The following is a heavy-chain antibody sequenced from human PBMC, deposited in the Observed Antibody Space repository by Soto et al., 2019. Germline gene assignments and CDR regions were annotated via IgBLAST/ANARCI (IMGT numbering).Heavy chain of an antibody. CDR2: ISSSGSTI. V-gene: IGHV3-48*03. J-gene: IGHJ6*02. D-gene: IGHD2-2*01. Sequence: GGSLRLSCAASGFTFSSYEMNWVRQAPGKGLEWVSYISSSGSTIYYADSVKGRFTISRDNAKNSLYLQMNSLRAEDTAVYYCARVRWLSCSSTSCYGMDVWGQGTTVTVSS. CDR3: ARVRWLSCSSTSCYGMDV. CDR1: GFTFSSYE.